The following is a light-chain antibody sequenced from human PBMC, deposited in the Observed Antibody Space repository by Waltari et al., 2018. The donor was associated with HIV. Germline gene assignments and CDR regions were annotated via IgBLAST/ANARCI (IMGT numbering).Light chain of an antibody. V-gene: IGLV2-14*01. Sequence: QSALTQPASVSGSPGQSITISCTGTSSDVGTYDYVSWYQQHPGKAPKLMIYEVTNRPPGVSNRFSGSRSGNTASLIISGLQAEDEADYYCSSYTGSSTPVVFGGGTKLTVL. CDR3: SSYTGSSTPVV. J-gene: IGLJ2*01. CDR2: EVT. CDR1: SSDVGTYDY.